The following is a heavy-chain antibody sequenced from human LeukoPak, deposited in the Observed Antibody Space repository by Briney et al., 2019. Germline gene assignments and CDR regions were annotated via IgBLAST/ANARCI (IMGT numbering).Heavy chain of an antibody. J-gene: IGHJ4*02. V-gene: IGHV3-23*01. D-gene: IGHD2-2*02. CDR3: AKGYCSSGTCYSARSGCDY. Sequence: GGSLRLSCAASGFAFSNYAMSWVRQAPGKGLEWVSAISGSGGNTYYADSVKGRFTISRDNSKDTLYLQMSSLRAEDTAVYYCAKGYCSSGTCYSARSGCDYWGQGTLVTVSS. CDR1: GFAFSNYA. CDR2: ISGSGGNT.